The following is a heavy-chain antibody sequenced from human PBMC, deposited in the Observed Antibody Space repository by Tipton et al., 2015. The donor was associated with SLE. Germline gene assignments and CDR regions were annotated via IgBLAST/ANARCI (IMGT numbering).Heavy chain of an antibody. V-gene: IGHV4-39*07. CDR1: GGSISSSSYY. CDR3: ARDRRPTGPGVYYYYYYMDV. Sequence: SLTCTVSGGSISSSSYYWGWIRQPPGKGLEWIGSIYYSGSTHLNPSLKSRVTISQDTSKNQFSLKLSSVTAADTAVYYCARDRRPTGPGVYYYYYYMDVWGKGTTVTVSS. CDR2: IYYSGST. J-gene: IGHJ6*03. D-gene: IGHD3-10*01.